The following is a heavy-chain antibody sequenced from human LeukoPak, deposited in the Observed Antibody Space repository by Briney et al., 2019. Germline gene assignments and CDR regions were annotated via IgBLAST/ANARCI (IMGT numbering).Heavy chain of an antibody. CDR3: ARGTEGDDSSTYYPNWLDP. D-gene: IGHD3-22*01. CDR1: GFTFSNYG. CDR2: IWFDGSNK. Sequence: PGGSLRLSCAASGFTFSNYGIHWVRQAPGKGLEWVAVIWFDGSNKYYADSVKGRFPISRDNSKNTLYLQMNSLRAEDTAVYYCARGTEGDDSSTYYPNWLDPWGQGTLVTVSS. V-gene: IGHV3-33*01. J-gene: IGHJ5*02.